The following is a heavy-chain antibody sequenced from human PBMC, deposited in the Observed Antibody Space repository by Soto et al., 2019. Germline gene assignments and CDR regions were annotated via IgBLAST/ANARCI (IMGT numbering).Heavy chain of an antibody. D-gene: IGHD3-3*01. J-gene: IGHJ4*02. V-gene: IGHV1-8*01. CDR3: ARAHSDRRITIFGVLIIEPYFVY. CDR1: GYTFTSYD. Sequence: AASVKVSCKASGYTFTSYDINWVRQATGQGLEWMGWMNPNSGNTGYAQKFQGRVTMTRDTSISTAYMELSSLRSEDTAVYYCARAHSDRRITIFGVLIIEPYFVYWGPGTLVTFSS. CDR2: MNPNSGNT.